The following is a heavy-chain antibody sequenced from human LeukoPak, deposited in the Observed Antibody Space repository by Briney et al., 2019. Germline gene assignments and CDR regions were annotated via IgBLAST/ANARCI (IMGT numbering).Heavy chain of an antibody. D-gene: IGHD6-13*01. CDR2: IYYGGST. CDR1: GGSILSSSYY. CDR3: ARGDSSSWYEFDY. J-gene: IGHJ4*02. V-gene: IGHV4-39*07. Sequence: SETLSLTCTVSGGSILSSSYYWGWSRQPPGKGLEWIGSIYYGGSTDYNPSLKSRVIISVDTSKNQFSLKLSSVTTADTAVYYCARGDSSSWYEFDYWGQGTLVTVSS.